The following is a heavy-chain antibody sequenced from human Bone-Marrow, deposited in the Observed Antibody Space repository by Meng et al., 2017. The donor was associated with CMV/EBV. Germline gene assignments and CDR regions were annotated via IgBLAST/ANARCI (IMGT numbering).Heavy chain of an antibody. D-gene: IGHD3-3*01. CDR2: IYYSGST. Sequence: SETLSLXCTVSGGSVSSGSXYWSWIRQPPGKGLEWIGYIYYSGSTNYNPSLKSRVTISVDTSKNQFSLKLSSVTAADTAVYYCARDPGAHYDFWSGYYSGYYYGMDVWGQGTTVTVSS. CDR3: ARDPGAHYDFWSGYYSGYYYGMDV. J-gene: IGHJ6*02. V-gene: IGHV4-61*01. CDR1: GGSVSSGSXY.